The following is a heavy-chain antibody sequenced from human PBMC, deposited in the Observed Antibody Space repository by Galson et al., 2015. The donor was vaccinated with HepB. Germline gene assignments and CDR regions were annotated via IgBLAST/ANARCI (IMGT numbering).Heavy chain of an antibody. CDR1: GYTFTSYY. CDR2: INPSGGST. D-gene: IGHD3-10*01. CDR3: ARVHGGGGSGSYEYYYYGMDV. Sequence: SVKVSCKASGYTFTSYYMHWVRQAPGQGLEWMGIINPSGGSTSYAQKFQGRVTMTRDTSTSTVYMELSSLRSEDTAVYYCARVHGGGGSGSYEYYYYGMDVWGQGTTVTVSS. V-gene: IGHV1-46*01. J-gene: IGHJ6*02.